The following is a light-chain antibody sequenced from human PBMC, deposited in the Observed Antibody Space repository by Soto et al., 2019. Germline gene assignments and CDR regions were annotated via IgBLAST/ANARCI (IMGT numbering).Light chain of an antibody. CDR3: QQYNSYSGT. CDR1: QSISSW. V-gene: IGKV1-5*03. CDR2: KAS. Sequence: DIQMTQSPSTLSASVGDRVTITCRASQSISSWLAWYQQNPGKAPKLLICKASSLESGVPSRFSGSGSGTEFPLTISSLQPDDFATYYCQQYNSYSGTFGQGTKVEIK. J-gene: IGKJ1*01.